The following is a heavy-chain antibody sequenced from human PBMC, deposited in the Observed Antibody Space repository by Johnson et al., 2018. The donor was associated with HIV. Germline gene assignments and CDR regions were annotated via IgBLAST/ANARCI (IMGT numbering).Heavy chain of an antibody. CDR2: IKQDGSEK. CDR1: GFTLNSYG. CDR3: ARLPI. Sequence: VQLVESGGGVVQPGRSLRLSCAASGFTLNSYGTHWVRQGPGKGLEWVANIKQDGSEKYYVDSVKGRFTISRDNAKNSLYLQMNSLRGEDTAVYYCARLPIWGQGTMVTVSS. J-gene: IGHJ3*02. V-gene: IGHV3-7*01.